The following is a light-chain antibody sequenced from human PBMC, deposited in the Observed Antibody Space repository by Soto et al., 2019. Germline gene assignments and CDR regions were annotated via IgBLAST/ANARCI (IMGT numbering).Light chain of an antibody. CDR2: KVS. J-gene: IGKJ2*01. V-gene: IGKV2-30*01. Sequence: DVVMTQSPLSLPVTLGQPASISCRSGQSLLYSDGNIHLMWFQQRPGQSPRRLIDKVSNRDSGVPDKFSGSGSGTEFTLEISRVEAEDVGVYYCMQYTYWPHTFGQGTKVDIK. CDR1: QSLLYSDGNIH. CDR3: MQYTYWPHT.